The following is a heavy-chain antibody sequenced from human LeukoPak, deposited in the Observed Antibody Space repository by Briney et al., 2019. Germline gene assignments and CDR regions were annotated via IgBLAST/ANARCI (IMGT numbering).Heavy chain of an antibody. CDR2: IYYSGST. D-gene: IGHD2-15*01. CDR1: GGSISSYY. CDR3: ARQDYCSGGSCYDY. J-gene: IGHJ4*02. Sequence: SETLSLTCTVSGGSISSYYWSWIRQPPGKGLGWIGYIYYSGSTNYNPSLKSRVTISVDTSKNQFSLKLSSVTAADTAVYYCARQDYCSGGSCYDYWGQGTLVTVSS. V-gene: IGHV4-59*01.